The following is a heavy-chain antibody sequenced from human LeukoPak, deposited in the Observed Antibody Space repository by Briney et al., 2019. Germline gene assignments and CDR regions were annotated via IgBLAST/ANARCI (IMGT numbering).Heavy chain of an antibody. CDR2: ISSSSSTI. CDR1: GFTFSSYS. D-gene: IGHD6-19*01. V-gene: IGHV3-48*04. CDR3: AREYSSGSFGFDY. J-gene: IGHJ4*02. Sequence: AGGSLRLSCAASGFTFSSYSMNWVRQAPGKGLEWVSYISSSSSTIYYADSVKGRFTTSRDNAKNSLYLQMNSLRAEDTAVYYCAREYSSGSFGFDYWGQGTLVTVSS.